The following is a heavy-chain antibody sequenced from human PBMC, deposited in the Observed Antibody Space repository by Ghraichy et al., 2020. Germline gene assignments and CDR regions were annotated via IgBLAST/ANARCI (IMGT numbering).Heavy chain of an antibody. D-gene: IGHD2-8*01. Sequence: ASVKVSCKASGYTFTSYDIKWVRQATGQGLEWMGWINPNSGYTGYAQNFQGRVTFTRNTSISTAYMELNSLRSEDAAVYYCATPSMRINYYGMDVWGQGTTVTVSS. CDR3: ATPSMRINYYGMDV. J-gene: IGHJ6*02. CDR1: GYTFTSYD. CDR2: INPNSGYT. V-gene: IGHV1-8*01.